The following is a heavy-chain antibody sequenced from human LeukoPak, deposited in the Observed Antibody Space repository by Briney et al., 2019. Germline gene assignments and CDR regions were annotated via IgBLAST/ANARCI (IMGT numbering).Heavy chain of an antibody. J-gene: IGHJ4*02. Sequence: SETLSLTCTVSGGSISSYYWSWIRQPPGKGLEWIGYIYTSGSTNYNPSLKSRVTISVDTSKNQFSLKLTSVTATDTALYYCARGGTDFDYWGQGTLVTVSS. V-gene: IGHV4-4*09. CDR1: GGSISSYY. CDR2: IYTSGST. D-gene: IGHD2-15*01. CDR3: ARGGTDFDY.